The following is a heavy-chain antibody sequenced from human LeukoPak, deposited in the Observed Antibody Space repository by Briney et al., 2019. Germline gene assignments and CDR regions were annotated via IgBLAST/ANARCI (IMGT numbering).Heavy chain of an antibody. Sequence: SETLSLTCTVSGYSISSGYYWGWIRQPPGKGLEWIGSIYHSGSTYYNPSLKSRVTISVDTSKNQFSLKLSSVTAADTAVYYCARVGVTDAFDIWGQGTMVTVSS. CDR3: ARVGVTDAFDI. D-gene: IGHD3-16*01. CDR2: IYHSGST. V-gene: IGHV4-38-2*02. CDR1: GYSISSGYY. J-gene: IGHJ3*02.